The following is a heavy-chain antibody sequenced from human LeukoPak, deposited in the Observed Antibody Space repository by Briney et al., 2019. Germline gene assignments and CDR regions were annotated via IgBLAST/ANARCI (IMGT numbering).Heavy chain of an antibody. J-gene: IGHJ4*02. CDR1: GFTFSDYA. Sequence: PGGSLRLSCAASGFTFSDYALNWVRQAPGKGLEWVSFITTSGGASYYADSVKGRFTVSRDNSKNRLFLQMSGLRAEDTAVYYCAKGTAVTTFFDYWGQGALVAVSS. CDR2: ITTSGGAS. D-gene: IGHD4-17*01. CDR3: AKGTAVTTFFDY. V-gene: IGHV3-23*01.